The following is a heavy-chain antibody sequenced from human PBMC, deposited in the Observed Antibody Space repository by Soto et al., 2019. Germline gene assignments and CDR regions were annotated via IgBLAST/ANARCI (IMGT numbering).Heavy chain of an antibody. CDR3: ARGQYQLLGPLDYYYGMDV. D-gene: IGHD2-2*01. V-gene: IGHV1-2*02. J-gene: IGHJ6*02. CDR1: GYTFTGYY. CDR2: INPNSGGT. Sequence: ASVKVSCKASGYTFTGYYMHWVRQAPGQGLGWMGWINPNSGGTNYAQKFQGRVTMTRDTSISTAYMELSRLRSDDTAVYYCARGQYQLLGPLDYYYGMDVWGQGTTVTVSS.